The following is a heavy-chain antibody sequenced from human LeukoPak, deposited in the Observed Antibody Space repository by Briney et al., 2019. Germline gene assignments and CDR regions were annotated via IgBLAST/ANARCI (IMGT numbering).Heavy chain of an antibody. Sequence: ASVKVSCKASGYTFTGYYMHWVRQAPGQGLGWMGWINPNSGGTNYAQKFQGRVTMTRDTSISTAYMELSRLRSDDTAVYYCARDLLRAAAGTGKGILDYWGQGTLVTVSS. CDR2: INPNSGGT. CDR3: ARDLLRAAAGTGKGILDY. D-gene: IGHD6-13*01. CDR1: GYTFTGYY. J-gene: IGHJ4*02. V-gene: IGHV1-2*02.